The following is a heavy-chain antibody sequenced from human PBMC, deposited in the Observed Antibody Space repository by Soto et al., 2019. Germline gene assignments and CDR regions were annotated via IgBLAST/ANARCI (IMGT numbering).Heavy chain of an antibody. D-gene: IGHD2-15*01. CDR2: IIIAGGAT. CDR3: AAELYSGGSCCSFDI. J-gene: IGHJ3*02. CDR1: GISFTNSA. Sequence: QMQVVQSGPEVKKPGTSVKVPCKTSGISFTNSAVQWVRQARGQRLEWIGWIIIAGGATKYARDLQGRLTITRDISTSPAYMELSSLRSEDTAIYYCAAELYSGGSCCSFDIWGQGTMVTVSS. V-gene: IGHV1-58*01.